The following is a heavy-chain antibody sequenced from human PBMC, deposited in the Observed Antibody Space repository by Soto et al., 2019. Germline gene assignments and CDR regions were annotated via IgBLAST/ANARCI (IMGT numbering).Heavy chain of an antibody. J-gene: IGHJ6*03. CDR2: IIPSLGVA. CDR1: GDTFSNHT. Sequence: VQLVQSGAEVKKPGSSVKVSCQASGDTFSNHTISWVRQAPGQGLEWTGRIIPSLGVANYAQKIQGRVTSTADKSPTTAYMALSSLRSADTAVYYCARVAEMGTVTEGYYYYMDGWGKGTTVTVSS. V-gene: IGHV1-69*04. D-gene: IGHD4-17*01. CDR3: ARVAEMGTVTEGYYYYMDG.